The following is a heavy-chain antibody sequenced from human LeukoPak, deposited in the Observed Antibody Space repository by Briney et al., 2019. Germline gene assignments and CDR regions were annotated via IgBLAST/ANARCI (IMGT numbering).Heavy chain of an antibody. Sequence: SVKVSCKASGGTFSSYAISWERQAPGQGLEWMGGIIPIFGTANYAQKFQGRVTITADESTSTAYMELSSLRSEDTAVYYCARDRGSWAEGPFDPWGQGTLVTVSS. CDR3: ARDRGSWAEGPFDP. J-gene: IGHJ5*02. CDR1: GGTFSSYA. CDR2: IIPIFGTA. V-gene: IGHV1-69*13. D-gene: IGHD3-10*01.